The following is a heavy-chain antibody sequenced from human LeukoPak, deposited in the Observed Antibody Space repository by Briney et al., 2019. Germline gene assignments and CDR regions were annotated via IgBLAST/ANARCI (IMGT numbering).Heavy chain of an antibody. J-gene: IGHJ4*02. CDR3: ARVLDYGDYSDYFDY. Sequence: SETLSLTCTVSGYSISSGYYWGWIRQPPGKGLEWIGSIYHSGSTYYNPTLKSRVSISVDTSKNQFSLKLSSVTAADTAAYYCARVLDYGDYSDYFDYWGQGTLVTVSS. CDR1: GYSISSGYY. D-gene: IGHD4-17*01. V-gene: IGHV4-38-2*02. CDR2: IYHSGST.